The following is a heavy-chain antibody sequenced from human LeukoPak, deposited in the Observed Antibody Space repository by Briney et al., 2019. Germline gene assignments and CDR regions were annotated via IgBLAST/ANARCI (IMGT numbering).Heavy chain of an antibody. D-gene: IGHD2-2*01. CDR1: GGTFSSYA. CDR2: IIPIFGTA. CDR3: ARDRGSYQLLSLVDY. V-gene: IGHV1-69*06. J-gene: IGHJ4*02. Sequence: SVKVSCKASGGTFSSYAISWVRQAPGQGLEWMGGIIPIFGTANYAQKFQGRVTITADKSTSTAYMELSSLRSEDTAVYYCARDRGSYQLLSLVDYWGQGTLVTVSS.